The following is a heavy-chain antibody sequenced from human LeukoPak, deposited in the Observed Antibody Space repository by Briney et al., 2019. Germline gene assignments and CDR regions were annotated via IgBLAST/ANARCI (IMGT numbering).Heavy chain of an antibody. J-gene: IGHJ5*02. V-gene: IGHV4-59*01. CDR3: ARGSYGSGSYLS. CDR1: GGSISSYY. CDR2: IYYSGST. Sequence: PSETLSLTCTVSGGSISSYYWSWIWQPPGKGLEWIGYIYYSGSTNYNPSLKSRVTISVDASKNQFSLKLSSVTAADTAVYYCARGSYGSGSYLSWGQGTLVTVSS. D-gene: IGHD3-10*01.